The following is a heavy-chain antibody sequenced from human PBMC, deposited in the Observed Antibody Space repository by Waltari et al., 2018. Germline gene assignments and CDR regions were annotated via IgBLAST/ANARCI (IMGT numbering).Heavy chain of an antibody. J-gene: IGHJ4*02. CDR1: AGSCSSNDW. CDR2: VHHSGST. D-gene: IGHD6-19*01. V-gene: IGHV4-4*02. CDR3: ARGFAGWPFDY. Sequence: QLQLQQSAPGLVTPSETWYLACDVSAGSCSSNDWWSWVRQPPGKGLEWIGEVHHSGSTKYNPSRNSRVVMSVDTSKNQISLTMKSVTAADTAVYYCARGFAGWPFDYWGPGTLVIVAS.